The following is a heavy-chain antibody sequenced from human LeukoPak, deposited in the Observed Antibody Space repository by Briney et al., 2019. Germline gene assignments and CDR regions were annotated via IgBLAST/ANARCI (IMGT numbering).Heavy chain of an antibody. CDR1: GFTFSSYA. CDR3: AKDSVSYYDSSGTDY. J-gene: IGHJ4*02. CDR2: ISGSGGST. V-gene: IGHV3-23*01. Sequence: SGGSLRLSCAASGFTFSSYAMSWVRQAPGKGLEWVSAISGSGGSTYYADSVKGRFTISRDNSKNTLYLQMNGLRAEDTAVYYCAKDSVSYYDSSGTDYWGQGTLVTVSS. D-gene: IGHD3-22*01.